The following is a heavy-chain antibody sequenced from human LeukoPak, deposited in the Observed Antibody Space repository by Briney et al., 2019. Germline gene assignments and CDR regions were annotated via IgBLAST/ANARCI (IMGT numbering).Heavy chain of an antibody. CDR2: ISSSSTYI. D-gene: IGHD3-10*01. CDR1: GYRFNAYW. CDR3: ARAEGSGSSFDY. V-gene: IGHV3-21*01. Sequence: GESLKISCKGSGYRFNAYWIAWVRQAPGKGLEWVSSISSSSTYIYYADSVKGRFTISRDNAKNSLYLQMNSLRVVDTAVYYCARAEGSGSSFDYWGQGTLVTVSS. J-gene: IGHJ4*02.